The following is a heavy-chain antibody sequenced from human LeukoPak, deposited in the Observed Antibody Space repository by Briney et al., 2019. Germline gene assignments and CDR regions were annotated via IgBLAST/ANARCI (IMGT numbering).Heavy chain of an antibody. J-gene: IGHJ3*02. CDR1: GGSIRSGSYY. D-gene: IGHD3-10*01. CDR2: IYTSGST. Sequence: PSETLSLTCTVSGGSIRSGSYYWSWIRQPAGKGLEWIGRIYTSGSTNYNPSLKSRVTISVDTSKNQFSLKLSSVTAADTAVYYCARFGPTAFDIWGQGTMVTVSS. V-gene: IGHV4-61*02. CDR3: ARFGPTAFDI.